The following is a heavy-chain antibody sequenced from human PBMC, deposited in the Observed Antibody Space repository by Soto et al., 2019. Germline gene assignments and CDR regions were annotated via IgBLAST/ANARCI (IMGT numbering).Heavy chain of an antibody. CDR2: ISGSGGST. CDR3: AKDRVGGGYSYGLYYYYYGMDV. D-gene: IGHD5-18*01. Sequence: GESLKISCAASGFTFSSYAMSWVRQAPGKGLEWVSAISGSGGSTYYADSVKGRFTISRDNSKNTLYLQMNSLRAEDTAVYYCAKDRVGGGYSYGLYYYYYGMDVWGQGTTVTVSS. CDR1: GFTFSSYA. V-gene: IGHV3-23*01. J-gene: IGHJ6*02.